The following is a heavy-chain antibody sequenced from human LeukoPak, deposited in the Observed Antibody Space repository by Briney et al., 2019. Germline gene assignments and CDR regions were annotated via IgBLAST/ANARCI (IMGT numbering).Heavy chain of an antibody. CDR1: GFTFSSYA. V-gene: IGHV3-23*01. CDR3: AKDHLGLYSYSDY. D-gene: IGHD5-18*01. CDR2: IGAGGTFT. Sequence: GGSLRLSCTASGFTFSSYAMNWVRQAPGKGLEWVSGIGAGGTFTYYADSVKGRFTISRDNSKNTLYLQMNSLRAEDTAVYYCAKDHLGLYSYSDYWGQGTLVTVSS. J-gene: IGHJ4*02.